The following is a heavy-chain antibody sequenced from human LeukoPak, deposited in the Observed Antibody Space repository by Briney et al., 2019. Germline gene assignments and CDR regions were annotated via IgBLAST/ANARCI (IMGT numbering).Heavy chain of an antibody. D-gene: IGHD7-27*01. CDR3: ARDLAWGAFDY. V-gene: IGHV3-30*02. J-gene: IGHJ4*02. Sequence: GGSLRLSCAASGVTFSNYGMHWVRQAPDKGLEWVAFIRHEGNDKYYADSVKGRFTISRDDSKNTLSLQMNSLRVEDTAVYYCARDLAWGAFDYWGQGTLVTVSS. CDR2: IRHEGNDK. CDR1: GVTFSNYG.